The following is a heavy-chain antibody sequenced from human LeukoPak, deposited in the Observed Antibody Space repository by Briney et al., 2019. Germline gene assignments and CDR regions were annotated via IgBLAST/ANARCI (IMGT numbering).Heavy chain of an antibody. CDR1: GFTFSNAW. CDR2: IKSKTDGGTT. J-gene: IGHJ4*02. CDR3: TTDSSGWYKGYYFDY. V-gene: IGHV3-15*01. D-gene: IGHD6-19*01. Sequence: GGSLRLSCAASGFTFSNAWMSWVRQAPGKGLEWVGRIKSKTDGGTTDYAAPVKGRFTISRDDSKNTLYLQMNSLKTEDTAVYYCTTDSSGWYKGYYFDYWGQGTLVTVSS.